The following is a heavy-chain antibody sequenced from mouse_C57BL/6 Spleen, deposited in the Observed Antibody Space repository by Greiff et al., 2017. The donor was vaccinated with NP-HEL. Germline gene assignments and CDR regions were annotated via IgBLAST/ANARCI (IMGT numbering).Heavy chain of an antibody. CDR2: IYPGSGST. CDR3: ARRGGYYYALDY. J-gene: IGHJ4*01. Sequence: QVQLKQPGAELVKPGASVKMSCKASGYTFTSYWITWVKQRPGQGLEWIGDIYPGSGSTNYNEKFKSKATLTVDTSSSTAYMQLSSLTSEDSAVYYCARRGGYYYALDYWGKGASVTAAS. CDR1: GYTFTSYW. V-gene: IGHV1-55*01.